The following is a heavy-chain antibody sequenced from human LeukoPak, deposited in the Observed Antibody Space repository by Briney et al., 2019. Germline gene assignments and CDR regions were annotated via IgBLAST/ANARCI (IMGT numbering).Heavy chain of an antibody. CDR3: AKGEYQLPYYYYGMDV. CDR1: GFTFSSYG. J-gene: IGHJ6*02. Sequence: HAGGSLRLSCAASGFTFSSYGMHWVRQAPGKGLEWVAVIWYDGSNKYYADSVKGRFTISRDNSKNTLYLQMNSLRAEDTAVYYCAKGEYQLPYYYYGMDVWGQGTTVTVSS. V-gene: IGHV3-33*06. D-gene: IGHD2-2*01. CDR2: IWYDGSNK.